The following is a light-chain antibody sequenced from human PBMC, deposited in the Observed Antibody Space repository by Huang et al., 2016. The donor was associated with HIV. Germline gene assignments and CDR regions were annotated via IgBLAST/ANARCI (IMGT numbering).Light chain of an antibody. CDR2: KIS. J-gene: IGKJ1*01. CDR1: QNISSW. CDR3: QYGET. V-gene: IGKV1-5*03. Sequence: DIQLTQSPSTLSASVGDRLTTTCRASQNISSWLAWYQQKPGKAPKLLIYKISSLESGVPSRFGGSGSGTKFTLTINSLQPDDIGTYYCQYGETFGQGSKVEVK.